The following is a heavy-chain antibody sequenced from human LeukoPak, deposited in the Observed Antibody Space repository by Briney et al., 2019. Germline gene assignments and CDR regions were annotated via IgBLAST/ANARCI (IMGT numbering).Heavy chain of an antibody. Sequence: PGGSLRLSCAASGFTFSSYSMNWVRQAPGKGLEWVSSISSSSSYIYYADSVKGRFTISRDNAKNSLYLQMNSLRAEDTAVYYCTTYPIYYDSSGYYPNFDYWGQGTLVTVSS. CDR2: ISSSSSYI. CDR1: GFTFSSYS. CDR3: TTYPIYYDSSGYYPNFDY. J-gene: IGHJ4*02. D-gene: IGHD3-22*01. V-gene: IGHV3-21*01.